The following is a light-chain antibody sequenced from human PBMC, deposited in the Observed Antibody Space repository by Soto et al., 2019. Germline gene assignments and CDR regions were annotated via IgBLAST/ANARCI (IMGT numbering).Light chain of an antibody. CDR2: GNS. Sequence: QSVLTQPPSVSGAPGQRVTISCTGSRSNIGAGYDVHWYQQLPGTAPKLLIHGNSNRPSGVPDRFSGSKSGTSASLAITGLQAEDEADYYCQSYDSSLSGGVFGGGTKLTVL. CDR3: QSYDSSLSGGV. V-gene: IGLV1-40*01. J-gene: IGLJ2*01. CDR1: RSNIGAGYD.